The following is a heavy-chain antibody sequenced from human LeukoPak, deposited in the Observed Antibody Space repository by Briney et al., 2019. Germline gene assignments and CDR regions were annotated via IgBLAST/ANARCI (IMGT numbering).Heavy chain of an antibody. D-gene: IGHD3-10*01. Sequence: GASVKVSCKASGYTFTRYYMHWVRQAPGQGLEWMGIINPSGGSTSYAQKFQGRVTMTRDMSTSTVYMELSSLRSEDTAVYYCARDKGSTMVRGVIAYNWFDPWGQGTLVTVSS. V-gene: IGHV1-46*01. CDR3: ARDKGSTMVRGVIAYNWFDP. CDR1: GYTFTRYY. CDR2: INPSGGST. J-gene: IGHJ5*02.